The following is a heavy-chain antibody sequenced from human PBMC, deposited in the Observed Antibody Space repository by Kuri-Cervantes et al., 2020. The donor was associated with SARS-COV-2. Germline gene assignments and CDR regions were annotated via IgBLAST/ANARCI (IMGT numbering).Heavy chain of an antibody. Sequence: GGSLRLSCEASGFIFSRYGMHWVRQAPGKGLEWVAAIGYDGNRKHYSDSLKGRFTIPRDNSQNTVYLQMSTLRDDDTAVYYCAKEGSSGWYGGDWGQGALVTVSS. CDR1: GFIFSRYG. CDR3: AKEGSSGWYGGD. J-gene: IGHJ4*02. V-gene: IGHV3-30*18. D-gene: IGHD6-19*01. CDR2: IGYDGNRK.